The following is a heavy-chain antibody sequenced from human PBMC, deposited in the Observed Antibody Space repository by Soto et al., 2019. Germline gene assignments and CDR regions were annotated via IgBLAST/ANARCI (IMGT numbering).Heavy chain of an antibody. CDR1: GYKFTTYF. V-gene: IGHV1-46*01. CDR2: IHPSGDT. CDR3: VRGYCTTSPCSGDFQF. D-gene: IGHD2-15*01. J-gene: IGHJ1*01. Sequence: QVQLVQSGAELKKPGASVKVACKASGYKFTTYFIHWVRQAPGQGLEWMGMIHPSGDTGYAQKFRGRVTMTIGTSTTTANMELRNLTSEDTAVYFSVRGYCTTSPCSGDFQFWGQGTLVTVSS.